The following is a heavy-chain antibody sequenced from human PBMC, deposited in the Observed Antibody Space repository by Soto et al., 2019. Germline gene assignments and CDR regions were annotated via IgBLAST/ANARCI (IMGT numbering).Heavy chain of an antibody. CDR2: IRSKANSYAT. J-gene: IGHJ4*02. CDR1: GFTFSGSA. V-gene: IGHV3-73*01. CDR3: TRDAPEKYYFDY. D-gene: IGHD2-21*01. Sequence: GGSLRLSCAASGFTFSGSAMHWVRQASGKGLEWVGRIRSKANSYATAYAASVKGRFTISRDDSKNTAYLQMNSLKTEDTAVYYCTRDAPEKYYFDYWGQGTLVTVSS.